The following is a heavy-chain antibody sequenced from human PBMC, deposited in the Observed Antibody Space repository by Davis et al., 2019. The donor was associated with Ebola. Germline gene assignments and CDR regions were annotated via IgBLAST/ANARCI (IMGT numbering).Heavy chain of an antibody. J-gene: IGHJ4*02. CDR2: IYSGGST. Sequence: GGSLRLSCAASGFTVSSNYMNWVRQAPGKGLEWVSVIYSGGSTYYADSVKGRFTFSRDNAKNSLYLQMHSLRAEDTAVYYCARGYGTFDYWGQGTLVTVSS. D-gene: IGHD4-17*01. CDR1: GFTVSSNY. CDR3: ARGYGTFDY. V-gene: IGHV3-66*01.